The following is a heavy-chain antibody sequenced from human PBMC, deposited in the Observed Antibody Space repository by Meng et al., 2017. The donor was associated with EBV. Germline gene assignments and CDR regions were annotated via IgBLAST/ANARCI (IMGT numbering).Heavy chain of an antibody. V-gene: IGHV1-69*01. CDR2: LIPMVGAP. Sequence: VEVLRSGSEVKKPGSSVKVYCRTSGGTLRRDAVSWVRQATGQGLEWMGGLIPMVGAPHYAQKFQGRVTIIADESTSTHSMELNSLRSEDTAMYYCASESGRGFTPDYWGQGTLVTVSS. D-gene: IGHD3-10*01. J-gene: IGHJ4*02. CDR3: ASESGRGFTPDY. CDR1: GGTLRRDA.